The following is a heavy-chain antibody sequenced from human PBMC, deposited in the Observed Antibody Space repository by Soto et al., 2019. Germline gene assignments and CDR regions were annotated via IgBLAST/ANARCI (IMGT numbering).Heavy chain of an antibody. CDR1: GGTFNSYA. D-gene: IGHD4-4*01. CDR3: ARDGGVYDYSPFDY. J-gene: IGHJ4*02. V-gene: IGHV1-69*12. Sequence: QVQLVQSGAAVKKPGSSVKVSCKASGGTFNSYAISWVRQAPGQGLEWMGGIIPIFGTANYAQKFQGRVTITADESTSTAYMELSSLRSEDTAVYYCARDGGVYDYSPFDYWGQGTLVTVSS. CDR2: IIPIFGTA.